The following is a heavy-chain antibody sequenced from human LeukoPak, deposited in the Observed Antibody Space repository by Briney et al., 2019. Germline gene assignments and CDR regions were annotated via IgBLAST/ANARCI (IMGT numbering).Heavy chain of an antibody. J-gene: IGHJ4*02. CDR3: ARVAENWKPWGYYFDY. D-gene: IGHD1-1*01. Sequence: SVKVSCKASGGTFSSYAISWVRQAPGQGLEWMGRIIPIFGTANYAQKFQGRVTITTDESTSTAYMELSSLRSGDTAVYYCARVAENWKPWGYYFDYWGQGTLVTVSS. CDR1: GGTFSSYA. V-gene: IGHV1-69*05. CDR2: IIPIFGTA.